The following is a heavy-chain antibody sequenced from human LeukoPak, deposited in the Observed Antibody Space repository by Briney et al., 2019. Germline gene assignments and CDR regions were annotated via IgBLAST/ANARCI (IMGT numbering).Heavy chain of an antibody. CDR2: ISAYSGHT. J-gene: IGHJ5*02. D-gene: IGHD2-2*01. V-gene: IGHV1-18*01. CDR1: GYTFTNYG. CDR3: ARIGCSSTICYGNSVDP. Sequence: ASVKVSCKASGYTFTNYGISWVRQAPGQGPEWMGWISAYSGHTNYAQKLQGRVTMTTDTSTSTAYMELRSLRSDDTAVYYCARIGCSSTICYGNSVDPWGQGTLVTVSS.